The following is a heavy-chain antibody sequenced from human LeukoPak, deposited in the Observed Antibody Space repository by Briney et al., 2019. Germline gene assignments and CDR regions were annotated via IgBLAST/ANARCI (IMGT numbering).Heavy chain of an antibody. J-gene: IGHJ4*02. D-gene: IGHD6-13*01. Sequence: GGSLRLSCAASGFTLSSYAMTWVRQAPGRGLEWVSSVDGGGGGTYYADSVKGRFTISRDNSKDTLYLQMNGLRAEDTAVYFCAKQSAGSAAWYSLHYDFWGQGTLVTVSA. CDR2: VDGGGGGT. CDR1: GFTLSSYA. V-gene: IGHV3-23*01. CDR3: AKQSAGSAAWYSLHYDF.